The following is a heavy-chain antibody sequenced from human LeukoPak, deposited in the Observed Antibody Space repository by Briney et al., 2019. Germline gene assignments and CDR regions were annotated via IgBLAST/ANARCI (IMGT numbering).Heavy chain of an antibody. V-gene: IGHV3-48*01. CDR1: GFTFSSYS. CDR2: ISSSSSTI. J-gene: IGHJ4*02. CDR3: ARDSEDIVVVPADPYYFDY. D-gene: IGHD2-2*01. Sequence: PGGSLRLSCAASGFTFSSYSMNWVRQAPGKGLEWVSYISSSSSTIYYADSVKGRFTISRDNAKNSLYLQMNSLRAEDTAVYYCARDSEDIVVVPADPYYFDYWGQGTLVTVSS.